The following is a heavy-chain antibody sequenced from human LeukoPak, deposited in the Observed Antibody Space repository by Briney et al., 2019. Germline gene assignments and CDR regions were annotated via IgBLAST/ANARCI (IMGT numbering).Heavy chain of an antibody. D-gene: IGHD1-26*01. J-gene: IGHJ4*02. CDR1: GFSFSNYG. CDR2: ISTSGSST. Sequence: PGGSLRLSCAASGFSFSNYGMSWVRQAPGKGLEWVSSISTSGSSTYYVDSVKGRFTISRDNSKNTLYLQMNSLRGEDTAVYYCAKDAGYSGSYYVDYWGQGTLVTVSS. V-gene: IGHV3-23*01. CDR3: AKDAGYSGSYYVDY.